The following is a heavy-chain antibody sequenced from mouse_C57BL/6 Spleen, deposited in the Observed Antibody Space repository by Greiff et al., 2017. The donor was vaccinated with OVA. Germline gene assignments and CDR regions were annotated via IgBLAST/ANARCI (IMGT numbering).Heavy chain of an antibody. D-gene: IGHD2-3*01. V-gene: IGHV3-6*01. CDR2: ISYDGSN. CDR3: ARDLDGYPMDY. Sequence: EVQLVESGPGLVKPSQSLSLTCSVTGYSITSGYYWNWIRQFPGNKLEWMGYISYDGSNNYNPSLKNRISITRDTSKNQFFLKLNSVTTEDTATYYCARDLDGYPMDYWGQGTSVTVSS. J-gene: IGHJ4*01. CDR1: GYSITSGYY.